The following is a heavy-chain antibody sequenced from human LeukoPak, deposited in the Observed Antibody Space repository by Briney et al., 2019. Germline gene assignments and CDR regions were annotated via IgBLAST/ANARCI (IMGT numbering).Heavy chain of an antibody. CDR3: AKDHYDILTGPYDS. CDR1: GFTFSTYA. J-gene: IGHJ4*02. V-gene: IGHV3-23*01. D-gene: IGHD3-9*01. CDR2: IRGNGGAT. Sequence: PGGSLRLSCAASGFTFSTYAMTWVRQAPGKGLEWVSAIRGNGGATYYADSVKGRFTISRDNSKNTLYLQMNSLRAEDTAVYYCAKDHYDILTGPYDSWGQGTLVTVSS.